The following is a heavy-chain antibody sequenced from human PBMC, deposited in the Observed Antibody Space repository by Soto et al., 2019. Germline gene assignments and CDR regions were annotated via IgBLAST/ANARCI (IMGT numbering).Heavy chain of an antibody. CDR1: GYSFTSYW. J-gene: IGHJ6*02. CDR2: IYPGDSDT. V-gene: IGHV5-51*01. CDR3: ARHGVSTYSSGWPQYYYYYGMDV. Sequence: PGESLKISCKGSGYSFTSYWIGWVRQVPGKGLEWMGIIYPGDSDTRYSPSFQGQVTISADKSISTAYLQWSSLKASDTAMYYCARHGVSTYSSGWPQYYYYYGMDVWGQGTTVTVSS. D-gene: IGHD6-19*01.